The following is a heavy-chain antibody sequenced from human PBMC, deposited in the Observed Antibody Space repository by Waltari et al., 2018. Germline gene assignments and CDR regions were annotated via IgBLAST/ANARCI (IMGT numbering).Heavy chain of an antibody. CDR2: ITHSGSS. V-gene: IGHV4-39*07. CDR3: ARHMTTVTTSSFDY. D-gene: IGHD4-17*01. J-gene: IGHJ4*02. CDR1: GASVSSRIHY. Sequence: QLQLQESVPGLVKPSETLSLTCTVSGASVSSRIHYWGWIRQSPGKGLEWIGSITHSGSSYYNPSLRSRVTLLVDTSKNQFSLRVNSVTAADMALYYCARHMTTVTTSSFDYWGQGALVTVSS.